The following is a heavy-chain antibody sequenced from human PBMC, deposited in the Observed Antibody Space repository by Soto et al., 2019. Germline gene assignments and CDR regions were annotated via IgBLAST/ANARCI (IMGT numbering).Heavy chain of an antibody. CDR3: ARDFRQHLVGNFYYYGMDV. CDR2: IYHSGST. V-gene: IGHV4-31*03. Sequence: SETLSLTCTVSGASIRGHYWSWIRQHPGKGLEWIGYIYHSGSTYYNPSLKSRVTISVDTSKNRFSLKLNSVTAADTAVYYCARDFRQHLVGNFYYYGMDVWGQGTTVTVSS. CDR1: GASIRGHY. D-gene: IGHD6-13*01. J-gene: IGHJ6*02.